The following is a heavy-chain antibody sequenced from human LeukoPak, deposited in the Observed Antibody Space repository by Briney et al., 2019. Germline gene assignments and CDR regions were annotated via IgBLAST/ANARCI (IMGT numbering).Heavy chain of an antibody. CDR3: ARVRTPYGYYGMDV. CDR2: IYYSGST. Sequence: SETLSLTCTVSGGSISSYYWSWIRQTPGKGLEWIGYIYYSGSTNYNPSLKSRVTISVDTSKNQFSLKLSSVTAADTAVYYCARVRTPYGYYGMDVWGQGTTVTVSS. J-gene: IGHJ6*02. CDR1: GGSISSYY. V-gene: IGHV4-59*01. D-gene: IGHD3-10*01.